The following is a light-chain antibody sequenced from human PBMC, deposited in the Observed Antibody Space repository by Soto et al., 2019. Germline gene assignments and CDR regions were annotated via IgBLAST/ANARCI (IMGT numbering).Light chain of an antibody. CDR1: QTVTSTY. J-gene: IGKJ1*01. V-gene: IGKV3-20*01. Sequence: EIVLTQSPGTLSLSPEERATRSCRASQTVTSTYLAGYLQKPGQAPRLLIYGASSRATGIPDRFSGSGSGTDFTLTISRVEPDDFAVYFCQQYDISPVCTFGQGTRWEMK. CDR2: GAS. CDR3: QQYDISPVCT.